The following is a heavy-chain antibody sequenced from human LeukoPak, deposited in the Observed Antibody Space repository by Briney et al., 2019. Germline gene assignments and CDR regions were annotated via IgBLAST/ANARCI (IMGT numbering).Heavy chain of an antibody. Sequence: GGSLRLSCGASGFTVSSKYMSWVRQAPGKGLEWVSSIEASGGPTYYADSVKGRFTISRDNSKNTFYLQMNSLRAEDTAVYYCAKGSGSGWYGWFAPWGQGTLVTVSS. CDR2: IEASGGPT. CDR1: GFTVSSKY. V-gene: IGHV3-23*01. D-gene: IGHD6-19*01. CDR3: AKGSGSGWYGWFAP. J-gene: IGHJ5*02.